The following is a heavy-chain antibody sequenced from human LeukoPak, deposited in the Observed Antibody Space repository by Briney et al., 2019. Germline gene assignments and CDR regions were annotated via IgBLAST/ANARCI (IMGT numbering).Heavy chain of an antibody. CDR3: ATRPRPPCYDSSGYSV. CDR2: IIPIFGTA. J-gene: IGHJ4*02. V-gene: IGHV1-69*05. CDR1: GGTFSSYA. Sequence: GASVKVSCKASGGTFSSYAISWVRQAPGQGLEWMGRIIPIFGTANYAQKFQGRVTITTDESTSTAYMELSSLRSEDTAVYYCATRPRPPCYDSSGYSVWGQGTLVTVSS. D-gene: IGHD3-22*01.